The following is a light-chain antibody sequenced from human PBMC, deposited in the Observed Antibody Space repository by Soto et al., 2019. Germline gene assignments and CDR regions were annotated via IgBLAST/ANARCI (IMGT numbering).Light chain of an antibody. J-gene: IGKJ2*02. CDR2: DAS. CDR1: QSVSSY. CDR3: QQRSNWPCT. V-gene: IGKV3-11*01. Sequence: EIVLTQSPATLSLSPGERATLSCRASQSVSSYLAWYQQKPGQAPRLLIYDASNRATGIPARFSGIGSGTDFTLTISSLEPEDFAVYYCQQRSNWPCTFGQGTKLEIK.